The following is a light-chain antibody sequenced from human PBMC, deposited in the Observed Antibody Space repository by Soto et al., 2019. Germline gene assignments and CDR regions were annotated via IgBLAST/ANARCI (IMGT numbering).Light chain of an antibody. CDR3: SSYTSSSTKV. V-gene: IGLV2-14*01. J-gene: IGLJ2*01. CDR1: SSDVGGYNY. Sequence: QSALTQPASVSGSPGQSITISCTGTSSDVGGYNYVSWYQQHPGKAPKLMIYDVSNRPSGVSNRFSGSKSGNTASLPTSGLQAEDEEDYYCSSYTSSSTKVFGGGTKLTVL. CDR2: DVS.